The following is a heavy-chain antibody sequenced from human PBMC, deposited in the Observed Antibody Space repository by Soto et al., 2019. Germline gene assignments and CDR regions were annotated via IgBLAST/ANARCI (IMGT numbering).Heavy chain of an antibody. Sequence: QVQLQESGPGLVKPSQTLSLTCTVSGGSISSGGYYWSWIRQHPGKGLEWIGYIYYSGSTFYTPTLKSRVTISVDTSKNQFSLNLSSVTAADTAVYYCARKKGYSYGPHYFDHWGQGTLVTVSS. CDR3: ARKKGYSYGPHYFDH. J-gene: IGHJ4*02. CDR1: GGSISSGGYY. CDR2: IYYSGST. V-gene: IGHV4-31*03. D-gene: IGHD5-18*01.